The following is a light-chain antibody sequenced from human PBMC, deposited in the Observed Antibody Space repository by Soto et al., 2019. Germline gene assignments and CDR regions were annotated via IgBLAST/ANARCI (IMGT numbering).Light chain of an antibody. CDR2: WAS. J-gene: IGKJ5*01. V-gene: IGKV4-1*01. CDR3: QQYHSDPIT. Sequence: DVLLTQSPQSLAVSLGDRATINCKSSQSVLSSSNNKNYLAWFQQKKGQPPKLXISWASTRESGVPDRFSGSGYGTDFNLTISSLQAEDVAVYYCQQYHSDPITFGQGTRLEIK. CDR1: QSVLSSSNNKNY.